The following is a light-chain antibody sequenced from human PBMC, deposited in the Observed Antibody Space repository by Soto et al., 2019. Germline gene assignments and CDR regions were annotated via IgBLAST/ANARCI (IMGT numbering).Light chain of an antibody. V-gene: IGLV4-69*01. Sequence: QSVLTQSPSASASRGASVKLTCTLSSGHSNYVIAWHQQQPEKGPRYLMKLNSDGSHSKGDGIPDRFSGSSSGAERYLTISSLQSEDEADYYCQTWDTGIRVFGGGTQLTVL. CDR2: LNSDGSH. CDR1: SGHSNYV. CDR3: QTWDTGIRV. J-gene: IGLJ2*01.